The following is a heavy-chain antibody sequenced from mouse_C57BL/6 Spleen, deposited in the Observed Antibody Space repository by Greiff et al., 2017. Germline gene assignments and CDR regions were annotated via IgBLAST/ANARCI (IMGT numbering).Heavy chain of an antibody. J-gene: IGHJ2*01. D-gene: IGHD1-1*01. Sequence: QVQLKESGAELARPGASVKLSCKASGYTFTSYGISWVKQRTGQGLEWIGEIYPRSGNTYYNEKFKGKATLTADKSSSTAYMELRSLTSEDSAVYFCARLRTTVVATEDYWGQGTTLTVSS. V-gene: IGHV1-81*01. CDR3: ARLRTTVVATEDY. CDR2: IYPRSGNT. CDR1: GYTFTSYG.